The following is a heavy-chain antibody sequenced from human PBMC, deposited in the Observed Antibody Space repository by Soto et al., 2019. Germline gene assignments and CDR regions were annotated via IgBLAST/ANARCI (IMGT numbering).Heavy chain of an antibody. CDR1: GYTFTSYA. CDR3: ASDPYYDILSGYEYYYYYGMDF. CDR2: INAGNGNT. D-gene: IGHD3-9*01. J-gene: IGHJ6*02. V-gene: IGHV1-3*01. Sequence: ASVKVSCKASGYTFTSYAMHWVRQAPGQRLEWMGWINAGNGNTKYSQKFQGRVTITTDASTSTAYMELSSLRSEDTAVYYCASDPYYDILSGYEYYYYYGMDFWGQGTTVTVSS.